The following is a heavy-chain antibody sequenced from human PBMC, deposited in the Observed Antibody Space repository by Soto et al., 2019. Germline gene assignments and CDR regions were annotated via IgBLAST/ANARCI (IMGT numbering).Heavy chain of an antibody. CDR1: GFTFSSYW. J-gene: IGHJ4*02. CDR3: VRGYSGTYRIDY. CDR2: INNDGTTT. D-gene: IGHD1-26*01. Sequence: EVQLVESGGGSGQPGGSLRLSCAASGFTFSSYWMHWVRQAPGKGLVWVSRINNDGTTTTYADSVKGRFTISRDDAKNTLYLEMNSLRVEDTAVYYCVRGYSGTYRIDYWGQGTPVTVSS. V-gene: IGHV3-74*01.